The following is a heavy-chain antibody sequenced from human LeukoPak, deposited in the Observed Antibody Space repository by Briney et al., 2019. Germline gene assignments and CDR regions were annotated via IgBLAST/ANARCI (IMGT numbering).Heavy chain of an antibody. CDR3: ARTSSGWTYFDY. D-gene: IGHD6-19*01. J-gene: IGHJ4*02. Sequence: ASVKVSCKASGYTFTGYYMHWVRQAPGQGLEWMGWINPNSGGTNYAQKFQGRVTMTRDTSISTAYMELSRLRSDDKAVYYCARTSSGWTYFDYWGQGTLVTVSS. CDR1: GYTFTGYY. CDR2: INPNSGGT. V-gene: IGHV1-2*02.